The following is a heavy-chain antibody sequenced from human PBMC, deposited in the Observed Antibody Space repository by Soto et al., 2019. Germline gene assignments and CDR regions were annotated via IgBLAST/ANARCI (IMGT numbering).Heavy chain of an antibody. CDR3: VMEGDCGGDCSHG. CDR1: GFTFSSYA. D-gene: IGHD2-21*02. J-gene: IGHJ4*02. Sequence: PGGSLRLSCSASGFTFSSYAMHWVRQAPGKGLEYVSAISSNGGSTYYADSVKGRFTISRDNSKNTLYLQMSSLRAEDTAVYYCVMEGDCGGDCSHGWGQGTLVTVSS. CDR2: ISSNGGST. V-gene: IGHV3-64D*06.